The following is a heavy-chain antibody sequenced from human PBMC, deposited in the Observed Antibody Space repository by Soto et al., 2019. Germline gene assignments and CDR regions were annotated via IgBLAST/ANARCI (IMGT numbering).Heavy chain of an antibody. CDR3: ARTYGDYVGWFDP. CDR1: GFTFSSYE. J-gene: IGHJ5*02. CDR2: ISSSGSTI. Sequence: EVQLVESGGGLVQPGGSLRLSCAASGFTFSSYEMNWVRQAPGKGLEWVSYISSSGSTIYYADSVKGRFTISRDNAKNSLYLQMNRLRAEDTAVYYCARTYGDYVGWFDPWGQGTLVTVSS. V-gene: IGHV3-48*03. D-gene: IGHD4-17*01.